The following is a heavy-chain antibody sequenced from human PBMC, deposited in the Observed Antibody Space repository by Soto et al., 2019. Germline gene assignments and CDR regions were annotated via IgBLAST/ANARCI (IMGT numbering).Heavy chain of an antibody. V-gene: IGHV3-30*03. CDR1: GFTFSSYG. CDR3: ALEPSSSPLSAFDY. D-gene: IGHD6-13*01. Sequence: GGSLRLSCAASGFTFSSYGMHWVRQAPGKGLEWVAVISYDGSNKYYADSVKGRFTISRDNSKNTLYLQMNSLRAEDTAVYYCALEPSSSPLSAFDYWGQGTLVTVSS. CDR2: ISYDGSNK. J-gene: IGHJ4*02.